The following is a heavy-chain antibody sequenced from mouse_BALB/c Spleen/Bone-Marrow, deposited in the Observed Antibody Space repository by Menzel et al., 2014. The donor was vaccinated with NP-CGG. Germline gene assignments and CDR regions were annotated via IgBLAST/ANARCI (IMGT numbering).Heavy chain of an antibody. J-gene: IGHJ3*01. D-gene: IGHD2-4*01. V-gene: IGHV1-80*01. Sequence: QVQLQQSGAELVRPGSSVKISCKASGYAFSSYWMNWAKQRPGQGLEWIGQIYPGDGDTNYNGKFKGKATLTADKSSSTAYMQLSSLTSEDSAVYFCAREGYDYDWFAYWGQGTLVTVSA. CDR2: IYPGDGDT. CDR1: GYAFSSYW. CDR3: AREGYDYDWFAY.